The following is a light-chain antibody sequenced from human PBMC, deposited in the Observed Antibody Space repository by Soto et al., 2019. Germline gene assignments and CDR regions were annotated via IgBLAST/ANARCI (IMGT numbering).Light chain of an antibody. CDR2: GAS. Sequence: EIVLTQSPGTLSLSPVERATLSGMASQSVSNNYLAWYQQKPGQAPRLLIYGASNRATGIPDRFSGSGSGTDFTLTISRLEPEDFAVYYCQQYGVSPATFGGGTKVDIK. CDR1: QSVSNNY. J-gene: IGKJ4*01. V-gene: IGKV3-20*01. CDR3: QQYGVSPAT.